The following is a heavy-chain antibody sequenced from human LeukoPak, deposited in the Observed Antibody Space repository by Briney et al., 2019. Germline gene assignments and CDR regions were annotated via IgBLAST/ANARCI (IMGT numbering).Heavy chain of an antibody. CDR2: INHSGST. J-gene: IGHJ4*02. D-gene: IGHD6-13*01. V-gene: IGHV4-34*03. CDR1: GGSFSGYY. Sequence: PSETLSLTCAVYGGSFSGYYWSWIRQPPGKGLEWIGEINHSGSTNYNPSLKSRVTISVDTSKNQFSLKLSSVTAADTAVYYCSLAAADNFDYWGQGTLVTVSS. CDR3: SLAAADNFDY.